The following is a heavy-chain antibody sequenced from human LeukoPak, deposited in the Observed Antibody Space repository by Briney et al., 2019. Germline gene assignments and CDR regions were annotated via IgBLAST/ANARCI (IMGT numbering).Heavy chain of an antibody. CDR2: ISGSGDTT. D-gene: IGHD3-16*02. CDR3: AKARVISSFDY. CDR1: GFTVNIYV. J-gene: IGHJ4*02. Sequence: PGGSLRLSCAASGFTVNIYVLTWVRQAPGKGLEWVSSISGSGDTTYYADSVKGRFTISRDNSKNLLYLKMTDLRVDDTAVYYCAKARVISSFDYWGQGALVTVFS. V-gene: IGHV3-23*01.